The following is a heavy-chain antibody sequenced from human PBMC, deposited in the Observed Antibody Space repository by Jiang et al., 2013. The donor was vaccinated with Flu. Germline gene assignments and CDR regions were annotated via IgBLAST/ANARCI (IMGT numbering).Heavy chain of an antibody. CDR3: ARQYSSGWYGYNWFDP. CDR2: IDPSDSYT. Sequence: KKPGESLRISCKGSGYSFTSFWISWVRQMPGKGLEWMGRIDPSDSYTNYSPSFKGHVTISADNSITTAYLQWSSLKASDTAMYYCARQYSSGWYGYNWFDPWGQGTLVTV. V-gene: IGHV5-10-1*01. J-gene: IGHJ5*02. D-gene: IGHD6-19*01. CDR1: GYSFTSFW.